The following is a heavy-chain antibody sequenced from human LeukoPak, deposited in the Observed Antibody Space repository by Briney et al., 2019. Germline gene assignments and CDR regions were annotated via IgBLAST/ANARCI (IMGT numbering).Heavy chain of an antibody. CDR3: ARYCSGGSCTSYYYYGMDV. V-gene: IGHV3-21*01. J-gene: IGHJ6*02. Sequence: GGSLRFSCAASGFNFNAFFMNWVRQAPGKGLEWVSSISSSSSYIYYADSVKGRFTISRDNAKNSLYLQMNSLRAEDTAVYYCARYCSGGSCTSYYYYGMDVWGQGTTVTVSS. CDR2: ISSSSSYI. CDR1: GFNFNAFF. D-gene: IGHD2-15*01.